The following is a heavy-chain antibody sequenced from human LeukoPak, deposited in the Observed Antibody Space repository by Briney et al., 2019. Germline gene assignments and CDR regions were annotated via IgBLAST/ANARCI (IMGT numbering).Heavy chain of an antibody. Sequence: GASVKVSCKASGYTFTSYDINWVRQATGQGLEWMGWMNPNSGNTGYAQKFQGRVTITRNTSISTAYMELSSLRSDDTAVYYCARDRCSSTSCYRYYMDVWGKGTTVTVSS. D-gene: IGHD2-2*01. CDR3: ARDRCSSTSCYRYYMDV. CDR2: MNPNSGNT. J-gene: IGHJ6*03. V-gene: IGHV1-8*03. CDR1: GYTFTSYD.